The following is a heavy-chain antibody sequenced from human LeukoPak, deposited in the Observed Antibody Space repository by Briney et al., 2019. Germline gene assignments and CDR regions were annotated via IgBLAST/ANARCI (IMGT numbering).Heavy chain of an antibody. CDR2: INGDGSTT. CDR3: ATGNYYDSRGYYTFGH. CDR1: GFTFSRYW. J-gene: IGHJ1*01. V-gene: IGHV3-74*01. D-gene: IGHD3-22*01. Sequence: GGSLRLSCAASGFTFSRYWMHWVRQAPGKGLGWVSRINGDGSTTSYADSVKGGFTISRDKAKNTLYLQMNSLRAEDTAVYYCATGNYYDSRGYYTFGHWGQGTLVTVSS.